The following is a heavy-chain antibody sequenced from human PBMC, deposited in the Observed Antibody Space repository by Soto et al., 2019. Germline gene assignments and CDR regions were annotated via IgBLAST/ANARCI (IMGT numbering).Heavy chain of an antibody. D-gene: IGHD5-18*01. CDR3: ARQLWLDY. J-gene: IGHJ4*02. CDR1: GGSISSSSYY. Sequence: SETLSLTCTVSGGSISSSSYYWGWIRQPPGKGLEWIGSIYYSGSTYYNPSLKSRVTISVDTSKNQFSLKLSSVTAADTAVYYFARQLWLDYWGQGTLVTVSS. CDR2: IYYSGST. V-gene: IGHV4-39*01.